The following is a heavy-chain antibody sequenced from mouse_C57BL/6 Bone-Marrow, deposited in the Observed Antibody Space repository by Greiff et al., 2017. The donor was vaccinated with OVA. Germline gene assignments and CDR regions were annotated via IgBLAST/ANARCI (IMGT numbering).Heavy chain of an antibody. J-gene: IGHJ3*01. Sequence: VQGVESGAELVRPGASVTLSCKASGYTFTDYEMHWVKQTPVHGLEWIGAIDPETGGTAYNQKFKGKAILTADKSSSTAYMELRSLTSEDSAVYYCTRRSYGYDWFAYWGQGTLVTVSA. CDR3: TRRSYGYDWFAY. CDR1: GYTFTDYE. CDR2: IDPETGGT. V-gene: IGHV1-15*01. D-gene: IGHD2-2*01.